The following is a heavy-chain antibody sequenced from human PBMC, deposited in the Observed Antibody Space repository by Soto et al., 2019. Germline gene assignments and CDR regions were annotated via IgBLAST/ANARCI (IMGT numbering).Heavy chain of an antibody. J-gene: IGHJ5*02. CDR2: IYYSGST. CDR1: GGSISSSSYY. CDR3: ARHQSHSSSYVDP. D-gene: IGHD6-13*01. Sequence: QLQLQESGPGLVKPSETLSLTCTVSGGSISSSSYYWGWIRQPPGKGLEWIGSIYYSGSTYYNPSLPRRGSVPVDTSKDQFSLKLSSVTAADTAVYYCARHQSHSSSYVDPWGQGTLVTVSS. V-gene: IGHV4-39*01.